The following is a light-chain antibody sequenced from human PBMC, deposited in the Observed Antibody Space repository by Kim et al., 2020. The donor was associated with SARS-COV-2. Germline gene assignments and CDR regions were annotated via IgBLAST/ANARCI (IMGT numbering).Light chain of an antibody. CDR3: QQSYSTPLT. CDR1: QSISSY. CDR2: AAS. V-gene: IGKV1-39*01. Sequence: ASVGDRVTITCRASQSISSYLNWYQQKPGKAPKLLIYAASSSQSGVPSRFSGSGSGTDFTLTISSLQPEDFATYYCQQSYSTPLTFGGGTKVDIK. J-gene: IGKJ4*01.